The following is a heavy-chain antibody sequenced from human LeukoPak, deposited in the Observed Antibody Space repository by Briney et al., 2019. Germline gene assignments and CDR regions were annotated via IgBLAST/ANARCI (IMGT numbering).Heavy chain of an antibody. CDR2: IYNSGST. D-gene: IGHD6-19*01. Sequence: TSETLSLTCTVSGGSISSYYWSWIRQPPGKGLEWIGYIYNSGSTNYNSSLKSRVTISVDTSKNQFSLKLSSVTAADTAVYYCARHNLYSRGWYVDYWGQGNLVTVSS. V-gene: IGHV4-59*08. CDR1: GGSISSYY. J-gene: IGHJ4*02. CDR3: ARHNLYSRGWYVDY.